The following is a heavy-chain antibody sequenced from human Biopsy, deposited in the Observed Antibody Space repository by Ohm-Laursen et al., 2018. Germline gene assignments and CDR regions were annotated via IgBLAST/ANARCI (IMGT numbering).Heavy chain of an antibody. CDR1: SYTFTDYN. J-gene: IGHJ4*02. D-gene: IGHD2-8*01. Sequence: GASVKVSCKASSYTFTDYNMHWMRQAPGQGLEWLGYINCKTGATNYAQKFQDTVTMTRDTSISTAYLALGSLRSADTAIYYCARDPLNGHKHFDYWGQGSLVTVSS. V-gene: IGHV1-2*02. CDR2: INCKTGAT. CDR3: ARDPLNGHKHFDY.